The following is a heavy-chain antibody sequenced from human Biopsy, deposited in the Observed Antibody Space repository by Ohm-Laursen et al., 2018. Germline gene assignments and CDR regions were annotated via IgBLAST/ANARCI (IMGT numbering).Heavy chain of an antibody. Sequence: PSDTLSLTCAVYGESFNGYYWSWIRQTPGKGLEWIGEINHSGRTNYNPSLKSRVTISVDTSKNQFSLKVRSVTAADTAVYYCARGVDYYVPYHYYALDVWGQGTTVTVSS. V-gene: IGHV4-34*01. CDR3: ARGVDYYVPYHYYALDV. CDR2: INHSGRT. J-gene: IGHJ6*02. D-gene: IGHD3-10*02. CDR1: GESFNGYY.